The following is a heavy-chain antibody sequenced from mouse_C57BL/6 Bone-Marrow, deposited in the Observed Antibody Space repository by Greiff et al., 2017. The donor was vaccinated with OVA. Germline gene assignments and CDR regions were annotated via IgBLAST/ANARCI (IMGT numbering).Heavy chain of an antibody. V-gene: IGHV1-15*01. CDR1: GYTFTDYE. J-gene: IGHJ4*01. D-gene: IGHD2-5*01. CDR2: IDPETGGT. Sequence: QVQLKESGAELVRPGASVTLSCKASGYTFTDYEMHWVKQTPVHGLEWIGAIDPETGGTAYNQKFQGKAILTADQSSSTAYMELRSLTSEDSAVYYCTRGYSNYYAMDYWGQGTSVTVSS. CDR3: TRGYSNYYAMDY.